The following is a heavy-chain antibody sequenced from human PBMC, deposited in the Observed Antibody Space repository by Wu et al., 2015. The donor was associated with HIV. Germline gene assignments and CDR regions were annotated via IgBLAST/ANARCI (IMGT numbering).Heavy chain of an antibody. CDR2: IGTHNGLT. J-gene: IGHJ6*02. CDR1: GYTFTSHG. Sequence: QVQLVQSGAEVKKPGASVKVSCQASGYTFTSHGISWVRQAPGQGLEWMGWIGTHNGLTNYVQKFRGRLTLATDTPTSTAYMELRSLTSDDTAVYYCVRDQQWPTEYYHYYVWTSGPRDHGHRLL. CDR3: VRDQQWPTEYYHYYVWTS. V-gene: IGHV1-18*01. D-gene: IGHD6-19*01.